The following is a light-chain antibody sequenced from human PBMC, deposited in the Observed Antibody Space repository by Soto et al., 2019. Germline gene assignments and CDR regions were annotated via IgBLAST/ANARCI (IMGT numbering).Light chain of an antibody. Sequence: EIVLTQSPGTLSLSPGEKATPSARPRGRIGRAYLAGYQQRPGQAPRLLIFGASPRATGIPDRFSGSGSGTDFTLTISRLEPEDSAVYYCQQYGGSPRTFGQGTKVEIK. V-gene: IGKV3-20*01. CDR1: GRIGRAY. CDR2: GAS. J-gene: IGKJ1*01. CDR3: QQYGGSPRT.